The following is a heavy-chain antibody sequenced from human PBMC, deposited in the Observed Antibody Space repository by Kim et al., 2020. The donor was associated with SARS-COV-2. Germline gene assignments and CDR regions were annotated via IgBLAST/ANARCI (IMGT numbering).Heavy chain of an antibody. V-gene: IGHV4-39*07. J-gene: IGHJ2*01. Sequence: SETLSLTCTVSGGSISSSSYYWGWIRQPPGKGLEWIGSIYYSGSTYYNPSLKSRVTISVDTSKNQFSLKLSSVTAADTAVYYCASYDFWSGLKRIRDWYFDLWGRGTLVTVSS. CDR3: ASYDFWSGLKRIRDWYFDL. CDR1: GGSISSSSYY. CDR2: IYYSGST. D-gene: IGHD3-3*01.